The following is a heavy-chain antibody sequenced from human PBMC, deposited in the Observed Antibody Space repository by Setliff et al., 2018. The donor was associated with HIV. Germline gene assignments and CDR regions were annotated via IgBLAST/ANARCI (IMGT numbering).Heavy chain of an antibody. Sequence: SETLSLTCTVSGYSISSGYYWGWIRQPPGKGLEWIGSIYHSGSTYYNPSLKSRVTISVDTSKNQFSLKLISVTAADTAVYYCARLLNYSGNWFDPWGQGTLVTVSS. J-gene: IGHJ5*02. CDR2: IYHSGST. D-gene: IGHD3-10*01. CDR3: ARLLNYSGNWFDP. CDR1: GYSISSGYY. V-gene: IGHV4-38-2*02.